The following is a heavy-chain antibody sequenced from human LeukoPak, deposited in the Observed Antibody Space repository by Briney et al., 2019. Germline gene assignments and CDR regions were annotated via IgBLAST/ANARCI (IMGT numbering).Heavy chain of an antibody. D-gene: IGHD3/OR15-3a*01. CDR1: GYTFTGYY. V-gene: IGHV1-2*02. Sequence: GASVKVSCKASGYTFTGYYMHWVRQAPGQGREWMGWINPNSGGTNYAQKFQGRVTMTRDTSISTAYMELSRLRSDDTAVYYCARGVGRWNFGLSYYMDVWGKGTTVTVSS. CDR2: INPNSGGT. J-gene: IGHJ6*03. CDR3: ARGVGRWNFGLSYYMDV.